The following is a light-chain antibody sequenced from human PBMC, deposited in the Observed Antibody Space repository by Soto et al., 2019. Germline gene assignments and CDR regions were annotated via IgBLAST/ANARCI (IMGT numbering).Light chain of an antibody. J-gene: IGLJ3*02. CDR3: SSYTSSSTLGV. V-gene: IGLV2-14*01. CDR2: DVS. CDR1: SSGVGGYNY. Sequence: QSALTQPASVSGSPGQSITISCTGTSSGVGGYNYVSWYQQHPGKAPKLMIYDVSNRPSGVANRFSGSKSGTTSSLTISGLQAEDEADYYCSSYTSSSTLGVFGGGTKLTVL.